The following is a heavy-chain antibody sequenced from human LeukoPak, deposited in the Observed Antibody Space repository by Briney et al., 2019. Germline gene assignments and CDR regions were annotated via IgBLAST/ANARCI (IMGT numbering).Heavy chain of an antibody. J-gene: IGHJ4*02. Sequence: GGSLRLSCAASGFTFSSYGMHWVRQAPGKGLEWVAVISYDGSNKYYADSVKGRLTISRDNSKNTLYLQMNSLRAEDTAVYYCAKPQTYYDILTLDYWGQGTLVTVSS. CDR2: ISYDGSNK. D-gene: IGHD3-9*01. CDR1: GFTFSSYG. V-gene: IGHV3-30*18. CDR3: AKPQTYYDILTLDY.